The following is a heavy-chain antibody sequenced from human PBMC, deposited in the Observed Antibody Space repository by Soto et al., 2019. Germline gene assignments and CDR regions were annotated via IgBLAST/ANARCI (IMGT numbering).Heavy chain of an antibody. V-gene: IGHV4-61*01. D-gene: IGHD7-27*01. J-gene: IGHJ4*02. CDR3: ARVTGNYFDY. CDR1: GGSVSSDTYY. Sequence: SETLSLTCTVSGGSVSSDTYYWSWIRQPPGKGLEWIGYIYYSGSTNYNPSLKSRVTISVDTSKNQFSLKLSSVTAADTAVYYCARVTGNYFDYWGQGTLVTVSS. CDR2: IYYSGST.